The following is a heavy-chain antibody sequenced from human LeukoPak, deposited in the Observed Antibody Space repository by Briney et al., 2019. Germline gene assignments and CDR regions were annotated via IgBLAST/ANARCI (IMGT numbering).Heavy chain of an antibody. CDR2: INHSGST. CDR3: ARRLKRWFGVTEAFDI. D-gene: IGHD3-10*01. V-gene: IGHV4-34*01. Sequence: PGGSLRLSCAASGFTFSSYAMSWVRQPPGKGLEWIGEINHSGSTNYNPSLKSRVTISVDTSKNQFSLKLSSVTAADTAVYYCARRLKRWFGVTEAFDIWGQGTMVTVSS. J-gene: IGHJ3*02. CDR1: GFTFSSYA.